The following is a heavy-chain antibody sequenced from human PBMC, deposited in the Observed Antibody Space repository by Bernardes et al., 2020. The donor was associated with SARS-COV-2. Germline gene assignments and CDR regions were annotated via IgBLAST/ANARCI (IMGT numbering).Heavy chain of an antibody. V-gene: IGHV3-23*01. Sequence: SLRLSCVASGFTFSQNAMTWVRQVPGKGLEWVSAISAIGGSTYYAESVKGRFTISRDNSRNTLYLEMRSLRADDTAVYYCSKNAKYSSSSMEVWGQGTTVTVS. J-gene: IGHJ6*02. CDR2: ISAIGGST. CDR1: GFTFSQNA. D-gene: IGHD6-6*01. CDR3: SKNAKYSSSSMEV.